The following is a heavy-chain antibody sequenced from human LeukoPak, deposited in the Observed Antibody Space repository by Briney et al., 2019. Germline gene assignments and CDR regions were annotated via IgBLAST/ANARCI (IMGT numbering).Heavy chain of an antibody. V-gene: IGHV1-18*01. D-gene: IGHD6-19*01. J-gene: IGHJ4*02. CDR3: AGEPSGRAVAGS. Sequence: ASVKVSCKASGYTFTSYGISWVRQAPGQGLEWMGWISAYNGNTNYAQKLQGRVTMTTDTSTGTAYMELRSLRSDDTAVYYCAGEPSGRAVAGSWGQGTLVTVSS. CDR2: ISAYNGNT. CDR1: GYTFTSYG.